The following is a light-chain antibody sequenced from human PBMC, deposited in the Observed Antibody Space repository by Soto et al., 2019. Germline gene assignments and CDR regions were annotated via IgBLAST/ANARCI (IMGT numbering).Light chain of an antibody. CDR1: SNNY. Sequence: QSALTQPPSASGSLGQSVTISCTGFSNNYVSWYQQHPDKAPKLMIYEVTKRPSGVPDRSSGSKSGDTASLTVSGLQAEDEADYYCNSYAGNNNILFGGGTKLTVL. CDR2: EVT. CDR3: NSYAGNNNIL. J-gene: IGLJ2*01. V-gene: IGLV2-8*01.